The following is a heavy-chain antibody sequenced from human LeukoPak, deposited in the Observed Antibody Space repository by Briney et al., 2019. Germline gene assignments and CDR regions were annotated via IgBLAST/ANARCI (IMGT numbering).Heavy chain of an antibody. J-gene: IGHJ4*02. CDR3: TTAGWFGELIGGEY. V-gene: IGHV3-15*01. CDR1: GFTFNNAW. Sequence: PGGSLRLSCAASGFTFNNAWMSWVRQAPGKGLEWVGRIQSKTDGGTKDYAASVKGRFTISRDDSKNTLYLQMNSLKTEDTAVYYCTTAGWFGELIGGEYWGQGTLVTVSS. CDR2: IQSKTDGGTK. D-gene: IGHD3-10*01.